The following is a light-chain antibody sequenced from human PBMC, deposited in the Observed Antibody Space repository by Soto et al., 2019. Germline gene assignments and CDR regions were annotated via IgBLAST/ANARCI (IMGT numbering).Light chain of an antibody. J-gene: IGLJ2*01. CDR2: EVS. V-gene: IGLV2-14*01. CDR1: SSDVGGYNY. CDR3: SSYPSSCALVV. Sequence: QSALTQPASVSGSPGQSSTVSCTGTSSDVGGYNYVSWYQQHPGKAPKLMIYEVSNRPSGVSNRFSGSKSGNTASLTISGLQAEDQADYYCSSYPSSCALVVFGLGTQLTVL.